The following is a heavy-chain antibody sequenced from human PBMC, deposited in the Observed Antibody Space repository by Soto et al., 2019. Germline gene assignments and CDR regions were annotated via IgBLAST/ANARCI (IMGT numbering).Heavy chain of an antibody. Sequence: EVQLVESGGGLVQPGGSLRLSCAASGFTFFAYWIHWFRQVPGKVLVWFSRINSDGSHTSYADSVRGRFTISSDNSKNTVYLQMNSLTAEDTAVYYCAEEGDYGDYACDTWFDSWGQGSLVTVCS. CDR2: INSDGSHT. D-gene: IGHD4-17*01. V-gene: IGHV3-74*01. CDR3: AEEGDYGDYACDTWFDS. J-gene: IGHJ5*01. CDR1: GFTFFAYW.